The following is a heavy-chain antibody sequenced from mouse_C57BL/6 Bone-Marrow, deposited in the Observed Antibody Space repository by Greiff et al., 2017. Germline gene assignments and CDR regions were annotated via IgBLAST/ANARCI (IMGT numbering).Heavy chain of an antibody. CDR2: IRNKANGYTT. V-gene: IGHV7-3*01. D-gene: IGHD1-1*01. CDR1: GFTFTDYY. Sequence: EVKLMESGGGLVQPGGSLSLSCAASGFTFTDYYMSWVRQPPGKALEWLGFIRNKANGYTTEYSASVKGRFTISRDNSQSILYLQMNALRAEDSATYYCARYKVELRKDYYAMDYWGQGTSVTVSS. J-gene: IGHJ4*01. CDR3: ARYKVELRKDYYAMDY.